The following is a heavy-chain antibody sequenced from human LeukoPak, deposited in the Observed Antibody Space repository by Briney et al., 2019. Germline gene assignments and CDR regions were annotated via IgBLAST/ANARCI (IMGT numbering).Heavy chain of an antibody. Sequence: PSETLSLTCAVYGGSFSGYYWNWIRQPPGMGLEWIGEINHRGGTGYNPSLKSRVTMSVDTSKNVFSLKLPSVTAADTAVYYCARAYYYDSSAAIDYWGQGILVTVSS. CDR1: GGSFSGYY. V-gene: IGHV4-34*01. CDR3: ARAYYYDSSAAIDY. CDR2: INHRGGT. D-gene: IGHD3-22*01. J-gene: IGHJ4*02.